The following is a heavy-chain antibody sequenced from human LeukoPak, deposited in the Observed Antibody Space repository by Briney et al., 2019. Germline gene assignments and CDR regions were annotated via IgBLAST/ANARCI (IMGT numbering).Heavy chain of an antibody. CDR3: ARGRVNRVVPWNCSGGSCYVRTTSETFDY. CDR2: IYYSGST. V-gene: IGHV4-39*07. CDR1: GGSISSSSYY. D-gene: IGHD2-15*01. Sequence: PSETLSLTCTVSGGSISSSSYYWGWIRQPPGKGLEWIGSIYYSGSTNYNPSLKSRVTISVDTSKNQFSLKLSSVTAADTAVYYCARGRVNRVVPWNCSGGSCYVRTTSETFDYWGQGTLVTVSS. J-gene: IGHJ4*02.